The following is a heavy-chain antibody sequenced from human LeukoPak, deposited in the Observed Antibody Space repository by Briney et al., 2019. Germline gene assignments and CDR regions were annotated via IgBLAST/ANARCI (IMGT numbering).Heavy chain of an antibody. V-gene: IGHV3-7*01. CDR3: ATYSNWVAGDV. CDR2: IKEDGSEK. J-gene: IGHJ6*02. Sequence: PGGSLRLSCAASGFTFSESWMSWVRQAPGQGLGWVAAIKEDGSEKDYVDSVKGRFTISRHNAKNSLYLQMDSLRAEDTAVYHCATYSNWVAGDVWGQGTTVSVSS. CDR1: GFTFSESW. D-gene: IGHD1-1*01.